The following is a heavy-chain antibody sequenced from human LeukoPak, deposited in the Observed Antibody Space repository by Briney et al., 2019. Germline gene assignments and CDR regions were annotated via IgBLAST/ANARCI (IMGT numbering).Heavy chain of an antibody. CDR3: AKSRAPTADPDAFDV. CDR2: IRFGGSNE. D-gene: IGHD1-14*01. Sequence: GGSLRLSCAASGFTFSSYAMSWVRQAPGKGLEWVAFIRFGGSNEYYVDSVKGRFTISRDNSKNSLYLQMNSLRPDDTAVYYCAKSRAPTADPDAFDVWGQGTMVTVSS. CDR1: GFTFSSYA. V-gene: IGHV3-30*02. J-gene: IGHJ3*01.